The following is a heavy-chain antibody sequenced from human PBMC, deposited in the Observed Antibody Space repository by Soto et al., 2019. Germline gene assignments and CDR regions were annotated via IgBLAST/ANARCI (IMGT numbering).Heavy chain of an antibody. CDR3: ARDLRGGVATTFDY. V-gene: IGHV3-21*01. Sequence: EVQLVESGGGLVKPGGSLRLSCAASGFTFSSYSMNWVRQAPGKGLEWVSSISSSSSYIYYADSVKGRFTISRDNAKNSLYLQMNSLRAEDTAVYYWARDLRGGVATTFDYWGQGTLVTVSS. D-gene: IGHD5-12*01. J-gene: IGHJ4*02. CDR1: GFTFSSYS. CDR2: ISSSSSYI.